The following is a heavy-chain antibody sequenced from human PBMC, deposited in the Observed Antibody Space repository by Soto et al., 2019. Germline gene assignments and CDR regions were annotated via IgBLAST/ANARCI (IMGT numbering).Heavy chain of an antibody. V-gene: IGHV1-18*01. J-gene: IGHJ3*02. CDR3: ARIEYYSGGNCCSASDI. Sequence: ASVKVSCKASGDTFISSGISWVRQAPGQGLEWMGWISGYKGDTNYAQKFQGRVTLTTDTSTSTAYMELRSLTPGDTAIYYCARIEYYSGGNCCSASDIWSQGTL. CDR1: GDTFISSG. D-gene: IGHD2-15*01. CDR2: ISGYKGDT.